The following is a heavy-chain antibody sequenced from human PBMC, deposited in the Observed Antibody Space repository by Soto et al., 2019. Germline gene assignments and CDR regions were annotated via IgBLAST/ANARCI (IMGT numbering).Heavy chain of an antibody. CDR2: ISAYNGNT. V-gene: IGHV1-18*01. CDR3: ARDSSPYGDYVGFDY. CDR1: GYTFTSYG. D-gene: IGHD4-17*01. J-gene: IGHJ4*02. Sequence: ASVKVSCKASGYTFTSYGISWARQAPGQGLEWMGWISAYNGNTNYAQKLQGRVTMTTGTSTSTAYMELRSLRSDDTAVYYCARDSSPYGDYVGFDYWGQGTLVNVSS.